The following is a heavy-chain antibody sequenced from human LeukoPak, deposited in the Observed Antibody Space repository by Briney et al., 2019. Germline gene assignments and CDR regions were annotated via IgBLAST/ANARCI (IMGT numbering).Heavy chain of an antibody. CDR1: GFTFSSYT. D-gene: IGHD3-10*01. CDR3: EKPDRNYNVRYFDL. V-gene: IGHV3-21*01. J-gene: IGHJ2*01. Sequence: GGSLRLSCEASGFTFSSYTMNWVRQAPGKGLEWVSSINHNCTDINYADSVKGRFTISRDNAKNSLYLQMHSLRAEDTAVYYCEKPDRNYNVRYFDLWGRSTLVTVS. CDR2: INHNCTDI.